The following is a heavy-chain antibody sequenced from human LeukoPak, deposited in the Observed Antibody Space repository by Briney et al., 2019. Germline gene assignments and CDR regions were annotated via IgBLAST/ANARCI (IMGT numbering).Heavy chain of an antibody. CDR2: ISGSGGST. D-gene: IGHD2-2*02. CDR3: APAPQYQLLYEGHYFDY. J-gene: IGHJ4*02. V-gene: IGHV3-23*01. Sequence: PGGSLRLSCAASGFTFSSYAMSWVRQAPGKGLEWVSAISGSGGSTYYADSVKGWFTISRDNSKNTLYLQMNSLRAEDTAVYYCAPAPQYQLLYEGHYFDYWGQGTLVTVSS. CDR1: GFTFSSYA.